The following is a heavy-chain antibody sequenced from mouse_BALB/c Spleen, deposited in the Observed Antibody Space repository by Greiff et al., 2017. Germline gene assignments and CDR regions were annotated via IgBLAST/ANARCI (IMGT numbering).Heavy chain of an antibody. D-gene: IGHD2-4*01. CDR3: AEITTVAY. V-gene: IGHV2-2*02. CDR2: IWSGGST. CDR1: GFSLTSYG. J-gene: IGHJ3*01. Sequence: VQLVESGPGLVQPSQSLSITCTVSGFSLTSYGVHWVRQSPGKGLEWLGVIWSGGSTDYNAAFISRLSISKDNSKSQVFFKMNSLQANDTAIYYCAEITTVAYWGQGTLVTVSA.